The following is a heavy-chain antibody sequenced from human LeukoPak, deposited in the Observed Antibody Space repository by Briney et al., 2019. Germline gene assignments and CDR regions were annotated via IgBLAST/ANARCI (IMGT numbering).Heavy chain of an antibody. D-gene: IGHD2-8*01. CDR3: AREDVVLVDAVRYYYYGMDV. Sequence: ASVKVSCKASGYNFISYYMRWVRQAPGQGLEWMGIINPSGGSTSYAQKFQDRVTMTRDTSTSTVYMELSSLKSEDTAVYYCAREDVVLVDAVRYYYYGMDVWGQGTTVTVSS. CDR2: INPSGGST. J-gene: IGHJ6*02. V-gene: IGHV1-46*01. CDR1: GYNFISYY.